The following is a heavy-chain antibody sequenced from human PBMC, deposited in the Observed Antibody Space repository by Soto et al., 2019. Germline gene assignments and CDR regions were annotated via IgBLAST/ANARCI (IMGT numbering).Heavy chain of an antibody. CDR1: GGSISNDY. V-gene: IGHV4-59*01. CDR2: IYYSGST. J-gene: IGHJ5*02. CDR3: ARGRWSAL. Sequence: QVQLQESDPGLVKPSETLSLTCTVSGGSISNDYWSWIRQPPGKGPEWIGYIYYSGSTNYNPSLKSRVTISIDTSKNQFSLKVTSVTAADTAVYYCARGRWSALWGQGTLSPSPQ.